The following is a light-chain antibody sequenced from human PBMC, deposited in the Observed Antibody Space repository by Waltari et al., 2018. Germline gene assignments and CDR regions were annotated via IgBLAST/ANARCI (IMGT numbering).Light chain of an antibody. Sequence: EIVMTQSPATLSVSPGERATLSCRASQSVSSNLAWYQQKPDQAPRLLIYGASTRATGIPARFSGSGSGTECTLTISSLQSEDFAVYYCQQYNNWPLLTFGGGTKVEIK. V-gene: IGKV3-15*01. CDR2: GAS. CDR1: QSVSSN. CDR3: QQYNNWPLLT. J-gene: IGKJ4*01.